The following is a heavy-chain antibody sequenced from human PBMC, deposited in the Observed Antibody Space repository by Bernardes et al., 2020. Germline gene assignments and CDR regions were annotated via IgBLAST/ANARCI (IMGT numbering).Heavy chain of an antibody. CDR1: GGSISISSYY. V-gene: IGHV4-39*01. CDR2: TYYSGST. CDR3: ARQPYDLWGGYLGAFDI. Sequence: SETLSLTRTVSGGSISISSYYWGWIRQPPGKGLEWIGSTYYSGSTYYNPSLKSRVTVSADTAKNQFSLKLSSVTAADTAVYYCARQPYDLWGGYLGAFDIWGQGTMVTVSS. D-gene: IGHD3-3*01. J-gene: IGHJ3*02.